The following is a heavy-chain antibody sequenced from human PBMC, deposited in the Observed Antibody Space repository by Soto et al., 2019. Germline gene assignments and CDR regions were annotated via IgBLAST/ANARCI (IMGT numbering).Heavy chain of an antibody. J-gene: IGHJ6*03. CDR2: MNPDTGEK. CDR3: ARWAVTAVAATGGYYYYYMDV. V-gene: IGHV1-8*01. D-gene: IGHD6-19*01. Sequence: ASVKVSCKASGYTFTSYNINWVLQAPGQGLEWMGWMNPDTGEKGYAPRFQGRVTMTRNTSISTAYMELSSLRFEDTAVYYCARWAVTAVAATGGYYYYYMDVWGTGTTVTVSS. CDR1: GYTFTSYN.